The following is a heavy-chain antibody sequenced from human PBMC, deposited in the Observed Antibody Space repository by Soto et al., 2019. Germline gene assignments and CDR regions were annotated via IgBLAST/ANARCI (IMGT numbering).Heavy chain of an antibody. Sequence: PGGSLRLSCAASGFTFSSYWMSWVRQAPGKGLEWVANIKQEGSEKYYVDSVKGRFTISRNNAKNSLYLQMNSLRAEDTAVYYCARATGSACSGGSCYSKVFDYWGQGTLVAVSS. CDR3: ARATGSACSGGSCYSKVFDY. V-gene: IGHV3-7*03. CDR2: IKQEGSEK. CDR1: GFTFSSYW. J-gene: IGHJ4*02. D-gene: IGHD2-15*01.